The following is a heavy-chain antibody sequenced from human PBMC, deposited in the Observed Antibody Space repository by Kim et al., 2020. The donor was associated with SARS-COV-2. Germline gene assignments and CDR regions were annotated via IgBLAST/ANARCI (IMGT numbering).Heavy chain of an antibody. J-gene: IGHJ4*02. CDR3: VRDAYSSVDF. V-gene: IGHV3-7*03. CDR1: GFTFSTYW. Sequence: GGSLRLSCEASGFTFSTYWMTWVRQAPGQGLEWVANINQDGSEKNYVDSVKGRFTISRDNAKNSLYLQLNSLRAADTAVYYCVRDAYSSVDFWGQGTLVT. CDR2: INQDGSEK. D-gene: IGHD6-25*01.